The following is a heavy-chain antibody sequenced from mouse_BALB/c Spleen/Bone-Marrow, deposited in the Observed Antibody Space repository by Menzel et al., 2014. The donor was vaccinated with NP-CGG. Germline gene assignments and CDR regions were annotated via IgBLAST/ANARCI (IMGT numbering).Heavy chain of an antibody. CDR2: ILPGSGTT. V-gene: IGHV1-9*01. J-gene: IGHJ4*01. CDR1: GFTFSDNW. CDR3: ARDYRVGRGYAMDY. Sequence: VQRVESGADLMKPGVSVKISCKATGFTFSDNWLEWVKPRPGPGLEWIGEILPGSGTTNYTETFKGKATFTADASSNTAYLQLSSLTSEDSAVYYCARDYRVGRGYAMDYWGQGTSVTVSS. D-gene: IGHD2-14*01.